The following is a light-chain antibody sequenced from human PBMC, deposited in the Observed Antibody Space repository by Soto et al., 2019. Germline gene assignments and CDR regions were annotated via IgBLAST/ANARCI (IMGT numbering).Light chain of an antibody. CDR1: SSDVGGYNY. J-gene: IGLJ1*01. CDR2: DVS. Sequence: QSALTQPASVSVSPGQSIPISCTKTSSDVGGYNYVSWYQQHPGKAPTRMIYDVSNRPSGVSSRFSGSKSGNTASLTISWLQAEDEADYYCSSYTSGSTQVFGPGTKVTVL. CDR3: SSYTSGSTQV. V-gene: IGLV2-14*01.